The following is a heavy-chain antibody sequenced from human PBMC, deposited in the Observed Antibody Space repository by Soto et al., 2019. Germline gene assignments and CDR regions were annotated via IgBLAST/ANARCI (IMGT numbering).Heavy chain of an antibody. D-gene: IGHD2-8*01. CDR3: ARGRPMLRRYYYYCGMDV. Sequence: QVQLQQWGAGLLKPSETLSLTCAVDGGSFSGYYWSWIRPPPGKGLEWIGEINHSGSTNYTPSLKSRVTISVGTTMNQFSRKLSSVTAAETAVYYYARGRPMLRRYYYYCGMDVWGQGTTVTVSS. J-gene: IGHJ6*02. CDR1: GGSFSGYY. V-gene: IGHV4-34*01. CDR2: INHSGST.